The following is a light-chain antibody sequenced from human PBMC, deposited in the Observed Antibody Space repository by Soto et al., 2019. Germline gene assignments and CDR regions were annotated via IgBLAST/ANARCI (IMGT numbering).Light chain of an antibody. CDR3: QQYGDWPGA. V-gene: IGKV3D-15*01. CDR2: GAS. CDR1: QSVASN. Sequence: ERLRTQSPSTLAVSPGERATLACRASQSVASNLAWYQHTPGQAPRLLIYGASTRATGIPARFSGSGSGTEFSLTISSLQSEDFAVYSCQQYGDWPGAFGGGTKVDIK. J-gene: IGKJ4*01.